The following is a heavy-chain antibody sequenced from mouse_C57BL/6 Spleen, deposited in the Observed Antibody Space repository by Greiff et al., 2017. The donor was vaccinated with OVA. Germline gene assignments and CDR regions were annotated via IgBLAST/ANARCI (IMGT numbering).Heavy chain of an antibody. Sequence: VQLQQSGAELVRPGASVTLSCKASGYTFTDYEMHWVKQTPVHGLEWIGAIDPETGGTAYNQKFKGKATLTADKSSSTAYMELRSLTSEDSAVYYCAPVVALNWYFDVWGTGTTVTVSS. J-gene: IGHJ1*03. D-gene: IGHD1-1*01. CDR2: IDPETGGT. CDR3: APVVALNWYFDV. CDR1: GYTFTDYE. V-gene: IGHV1-15*01.